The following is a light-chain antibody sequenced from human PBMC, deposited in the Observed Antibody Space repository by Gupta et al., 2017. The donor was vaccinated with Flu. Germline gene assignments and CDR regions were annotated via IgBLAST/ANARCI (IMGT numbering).Light chain of an antibody. V-gene: IGLV3-21*03. Sequence: GKTARITCGGSDIGSKSVHWYQQKPGQAPVLVVYDDRDRPSGIPERFSGSNPGNTATLTISGVEVGDEADYYCQVWGPSSYPRWGFGGGTK. CDR1: DIGSKS. CDR3: QVWGPSSYPRWG. CDR2: DDR. J-gene: IGLJ3*02.